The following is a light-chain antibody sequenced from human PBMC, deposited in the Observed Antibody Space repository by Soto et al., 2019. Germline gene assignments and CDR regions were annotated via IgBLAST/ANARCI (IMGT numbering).Light chain of an antibody. CDR1: QTISND. CDR3: QQNNKWPPVT. V-gene: IGKV3-15*01. J-gene: IGKJ4*01. CDR2: GAS. Sequence: EVVMTQSPATVSVSPGEGVTLSCRASQTISNDLAWYQQKHGQAPRLLIYGASTRATGVPARFSGGGSGTEFNLTISSLQSEDFAFYYCQQNNKWPPVTFGGGTKVEIK.